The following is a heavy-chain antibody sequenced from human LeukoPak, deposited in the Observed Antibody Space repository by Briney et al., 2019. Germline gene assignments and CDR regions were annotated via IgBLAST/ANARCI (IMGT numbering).Heavy chain of an antibody. J-gene: IGHJ4*02. CDR3: ARQTGSGLFILP. Sequence: SETLSLTCTVSGVSIGSSNSYWGWIRQPPGKGLEWIGSIYYSGNTYYNASLKSQVSISIDTSKSQFSLRLTSVTAADTAVYYCARQTGSGLFILPGGQGTLVTVSS. D-gene: IGHD3/OR15-3a*01. CDR1: GVSIGSSNSY. CDR2: IYYSGNT. V-gene: IGHV4-39*01.